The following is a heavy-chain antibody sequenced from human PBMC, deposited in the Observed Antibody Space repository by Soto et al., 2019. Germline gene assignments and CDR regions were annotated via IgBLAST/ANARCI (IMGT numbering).Heavy chain of an antibody. V-gene: IGHV1-69*02. CDR3: ARGTNSSTFGY. CDR1: GGTFSSYT. D-gene: IGHD1-1*01. Sequence: QVQLVQSGAEVKKPGSSVKVSCKASGGTFSSYTISWVRQAPGQGLEWMGRIIPILGIANYAQKFQGRVTIAEDKSTSTAYMELSSLRSEDTAVYYCARGTNSSTFGYWGQGTLVTVSS. J-gene: IGHJ4*02. CDR2: IIPILGIA.